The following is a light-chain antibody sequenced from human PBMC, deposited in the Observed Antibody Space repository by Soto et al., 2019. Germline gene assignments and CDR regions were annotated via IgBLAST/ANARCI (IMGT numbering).Light chain of an antibody. V-gene: IGLV2-8*01. CDR3: SSYGGSNIVV. CDR2: DVS. J-gene: IGLJ2*01. Sequence: QSALTQPPSASGSPGQSVTISCTGSSSDVGGYNYVSWYQQHPGKAPKLMIYDVSKRPSGVPDRFSGSKSGNTASLTVSGLQAEDEADYYWSSYGGSNIVVFGGGSKVTVL. CDR1: SSDVGGYNY.